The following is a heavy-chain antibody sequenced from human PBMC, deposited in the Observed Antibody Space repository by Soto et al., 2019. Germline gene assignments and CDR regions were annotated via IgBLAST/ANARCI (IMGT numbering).Heavy chain of an antibody. J-gene: IGHJ4*02. CDR3: AKDLYYDFWSGYYTESGGDY. CDR2: ISGSGGST. Sequence: GGSLRLSCAASGFTFSSYAMSWVRQAPGKGLEWVSAISGSGGSTYYADSVKGRFTISRDNSKNTLYLQMNSLRAEDTAVYYCAKDLYYDFWSGYYTESGGDYWGQGTLVTVSS. CDR1: GFTFSSYA. V-gene: IGHV3-23*01. D-gene: IGHD3-3*01.